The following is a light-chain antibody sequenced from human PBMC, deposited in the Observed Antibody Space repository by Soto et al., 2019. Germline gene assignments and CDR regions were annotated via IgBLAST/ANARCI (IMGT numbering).Light chain of an antibody. Sequence: QSALTQPASVSGSPGQSVTISFTGTSSDIGSYRYVSWYQQHPGKAPKLLIFEVSYRPSGVSNRFSASKSGNTASLTISGLQTEDEADYHRSSFTSTYTQVFGTGTKVTVL. V-gene: IGLV2-14*01. CDR2: EVS. CDR1: SSDIGSYRY. CDR3: SSFTSTYTQV. J-gene: IGLJ1*01.